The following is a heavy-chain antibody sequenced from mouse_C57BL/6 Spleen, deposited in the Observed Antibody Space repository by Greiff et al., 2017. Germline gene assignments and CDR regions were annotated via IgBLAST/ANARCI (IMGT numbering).Heavy chain of an antibody. CDR2: IYPGDGDT. CDR1: GYAFSSYW. V-gene: IGHV1-80*01. CDR3: ARDYSPYAMDY. Sequence: QVQLKQSGAELVKPGASVKISCKASGYAFSSYWMNWVKQRPGKGLEWIGQIYPGDGDTNYNGKFKGKATLTADKSSSTAYMQLSSLTSEDSAVYFCARDYSPYAMDYWGQGTSVTVSS. D-gene: IGHD2-12*01. J-gene: IGHJ4*01.